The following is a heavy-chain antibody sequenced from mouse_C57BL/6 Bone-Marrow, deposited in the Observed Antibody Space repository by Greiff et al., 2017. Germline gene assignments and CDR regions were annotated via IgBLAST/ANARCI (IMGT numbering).Heavy chain of an antibody. CDR3: ARDRYYGSSTDY. J-gene: IGHJ2*01. D-gene: IGHD1-1*01. V-gene: IGHV5-4*01. CDR1: GFTFSSYA. CDR2: ISDGGSYT. Sequence: VQLKESGGGLVKPGGSLKLSCAASGFTFSSYAMSWVRQTPEKRLEWVATISDGGSYTYYPDNVKGRFTISRDNAKNNLYMQMSHLKSEDTAMYYCARDRYYGSSTDYWGQGTTLTVSS.